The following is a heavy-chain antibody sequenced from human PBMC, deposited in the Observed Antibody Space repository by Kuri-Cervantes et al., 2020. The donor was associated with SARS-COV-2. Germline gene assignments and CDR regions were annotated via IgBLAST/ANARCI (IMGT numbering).Heavy chain of an antibody. Sequence: ASVKVSCKASGYTFTNYGISWVRQAPGQGLEWMGWINGYNDNTKYAQKLQGRVTMTTDTSTSTAYMELRSLRSDDTAVYYCARGIVVVVAAMCYFDYWGQGTLVTVSS. CDR2: INGYNDNT. J-gene: IGHJ4*02. CDR3: ARGIVVVVAAMCYFDY. CDR1: GYTFTNYG. V-gene: IGHV1-18*04. D-gene: IGHD2-15*01.